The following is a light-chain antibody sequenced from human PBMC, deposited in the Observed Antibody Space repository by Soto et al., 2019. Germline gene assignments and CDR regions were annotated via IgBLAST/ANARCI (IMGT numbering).Light chain of an antibody. Sequence: EIVLTQSPATLSLSPGERATLSCRASQSVSSYLAWYQQKPGQAPRLLIYDASNRATGIPARFSGSGSGTDFTLTISSLEPEDFGVYYCQQRSNWPLFTFGPGTKVDIK. J-gene: IGKJ3*01. CDR2: DAS. CDR1: QSVSSY. CDR3: QQRSNWPLFT. V-gene: IGKV3-11*01.